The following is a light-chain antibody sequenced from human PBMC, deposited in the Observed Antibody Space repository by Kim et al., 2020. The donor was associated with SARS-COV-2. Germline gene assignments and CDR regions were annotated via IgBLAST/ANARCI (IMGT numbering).Light chain of an antibody. Sequence: GQGVTISCSGSRSNIGSNVVNWYQQLPGTAPKLLIYSNDYRPSGVPDRFSGSKSGTSASLDISGLQSEDEADYYCAAWDDSLNGSVFGGGTKVTVL. CDR3: AAWDDSLNGSV. CDR2: SND. J-gene: IGLJ3*02. V-gene: IGLV1-44*01. CDR1: RSNIGSNV.